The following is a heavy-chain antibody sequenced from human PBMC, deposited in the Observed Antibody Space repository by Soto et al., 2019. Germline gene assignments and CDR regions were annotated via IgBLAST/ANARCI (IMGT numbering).Heavy chain of an antibody. J-gene: IGHJ6*02. CDR3: ARDVSALSRPVTSLWVRQVRNYYYRMDV. CDR1: AFTFSSYG. V-gene: IGHV3-30*03. D-gene: IGHD4-17*01. Sequence: GGSLRLSCAASAFTFSSYGMHGVRQAPGKGLEREAVISYDGSNKYYADSVKGRFTISRDNSKNTLYLQMNSLRAEDTAVYYCARDVSALSRPVTSLWVRQVRNYYYRMDVWGLGTTVTVSS. CDR2: ISYDGSNK.